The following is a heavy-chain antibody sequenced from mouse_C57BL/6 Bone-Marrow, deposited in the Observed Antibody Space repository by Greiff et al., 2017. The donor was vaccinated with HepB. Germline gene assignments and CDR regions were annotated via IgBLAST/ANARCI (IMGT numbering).Heavy chain of an antibody. V-gene: IGHV2-6-1*01. D-gene: IGHD2-10*02. CDR2: IWSDGST. J-gene: IGHJ4*01. Sequence: VQLKESGPGLVAPSQSLSITCTVSGFSLTSYGVHWVRQPPGKGLEWLVVIWSDGSTTYNSALKSRLSISKDNSKSQVFLKMNSLQTDDTAMYYCARQGGYGNLYYAMDYWGQGTSVTVSS. CDR3: ARQGGYGNLYYAMDY. CDR1: GFSLTSYG.